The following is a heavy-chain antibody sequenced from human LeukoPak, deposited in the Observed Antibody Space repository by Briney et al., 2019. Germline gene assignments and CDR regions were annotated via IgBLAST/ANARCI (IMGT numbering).Heavy chain of an antibody. Sequence: PSETLSLTCTVSGGSISSSSYYWGWIRQPPGKGLEWIGSIYYSGSTYYNPSLKSRVTISVDTSKNQFSLKLSSVTAADTAVYYCARMTTVTTGGNYWGQGTLVTVSS. CDR2: IYYSGST. J-gene: IGHJ4*02. V-gene: IGHV4-39*07. CDR1: GGSISSSSYY. D-gene: IGHD4-17*01. CDR3: ARMTTVTTGGNY.